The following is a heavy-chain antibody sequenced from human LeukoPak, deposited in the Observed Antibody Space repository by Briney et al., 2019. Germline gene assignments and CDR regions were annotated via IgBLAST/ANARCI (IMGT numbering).Heavy chain of an antibody. CDR3: GRGHWGLDY. D-gene: IGHD7-27*01. J-gene: IGHJ4*02. Sequence: GGSLRLSCAASGLTFSDHYMTWIRQAPGEGPEWVSYITSSGDSVSYADSVKGRFTISRDNAQNSLYLQMNSLRAEDTAVYYCGRGHWGLDYWGQGTLVTVSS. CDR2: ITSSGDSV. CDR1: GLTFSDHY. V-gene: IGHV3-11*01.